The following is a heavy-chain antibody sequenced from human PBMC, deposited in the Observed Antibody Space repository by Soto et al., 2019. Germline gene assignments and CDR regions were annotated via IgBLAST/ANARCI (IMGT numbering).Heavy chain of an antibody. J-gene: IGHJ4*02. CDR2: VSPTGDTV. CDR1: GFRFEQYV. V-gene: IGHV3-9*01. D-gene: IGHD3-10*01. Sequence: VQVVASGGGLVQPGRSLRLSCAVSGFRFEQYVMHWVRQAPGKGLECVSTVSPTGDTVAYADSVEGRFTVSRDNAKNSLYLQMNSLKGDDTAFYYCIKDAPTGSIDEWGQGTLVTVSS. CDR3: IKDAPTGSIDE.